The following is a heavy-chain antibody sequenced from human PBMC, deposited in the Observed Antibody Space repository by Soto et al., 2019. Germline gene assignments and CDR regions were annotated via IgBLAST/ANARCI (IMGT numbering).Heavy chain of an antibody. V-gene: IGHV4-30-4*01. CDR3: ARINYYDSSGPDY. J-gene: IGHJ4*02. D-gene: IGHD3-22*01. CDR2: IYFTGST. CDR1: CGSISSCDSY. Sequence: SETLSLTCTVSCGSISSCDSYWSWIRQPPGKGLEWIGYIYFTGSTYYNSSLKSRVTISVDTSKNQFSLRLSSVTAADTAVYYCARINYYDSSGPDYWGQGTLVTVSS.